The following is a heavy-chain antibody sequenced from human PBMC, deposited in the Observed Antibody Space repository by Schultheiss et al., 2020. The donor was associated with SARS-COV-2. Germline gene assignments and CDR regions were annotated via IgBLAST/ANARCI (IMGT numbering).Heavy chain of an antibody. CDR3: ATQHCSGGSCYQRHFDY. D-gene: IGHD2-15*01. Sequence: SQTLSLTCTVSGGSISSYYWSWIRQPPGKGLEWIGSIYYSGSTYYNPSLKSRVTISVDTSKNQFSLKLSSVTAADTAVYYCATQHCSGGSCYQRHFDYWGQGTLVTVSS. J-gene: IGHJ4*02. V-gene: IGHV4-59*04. CDR2: IYYSGST. CDR1: GGSISSYY.